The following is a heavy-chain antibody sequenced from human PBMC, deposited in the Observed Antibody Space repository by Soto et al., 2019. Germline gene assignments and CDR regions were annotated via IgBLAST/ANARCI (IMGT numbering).Heavy chain of an antibody. CDR1: GYTFTTYG. CDR2: ISPFSGKT. J-gene: IGHJ4*02. D-gene: IGHD5-12*01. V-gene: IGHV1-18*01. CDR3: VRDSPIGSTFSGYAGIDY. Sequence: ASVKVSCKASGYTFTTYGISWVRQAPGQGLEWMGRISPFSGKTNYAQKFQGRVTITADKSTGTAYMELNSLRSEDTAVYYCVRDSPIGSTFSGYAGIDYWGQGTLVTVSS.